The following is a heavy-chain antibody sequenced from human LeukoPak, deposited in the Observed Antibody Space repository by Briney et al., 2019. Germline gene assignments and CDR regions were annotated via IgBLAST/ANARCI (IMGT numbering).Heavy chain of an antibody. Sequence: PGGSLRLSCAASGFTFSVYDMHWVRNVTGRGLEWVATIDTAGDTFYSESVKGRFTFSRDNGKNSLFLQMNNLRVGDTAIYYCARGGYSGSSPNVFADGMDGWGPGTTVTVSS. J-gene: IGHJ6*02. V-gene: IGHV3-13*01. CDR1: GFTFSVYD. CDR3: ARGGYSGSSPNVFADGMDG. CDR2: IDTAGDT. D-gene: IGHD6-6*01.